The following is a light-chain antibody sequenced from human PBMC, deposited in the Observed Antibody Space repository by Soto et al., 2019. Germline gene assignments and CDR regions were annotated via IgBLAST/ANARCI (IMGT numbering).Light chain of an antibody. J-gene: IGKJ2*02. V-gene: IGKV3-20*01. CDR1: QSVASTY. CDR3: QQYGSSPCT. Sequence: EIVLTQSPGTLSVSPGERATLSCRASQSVASTYLAWYQQKPGQAPRLLIYGASNRATGIPDRFSGSGSGTDFILSISRLEREDFAVYYCQQYGSSPCTFGQGTTMEIK. CDR2: GAS.